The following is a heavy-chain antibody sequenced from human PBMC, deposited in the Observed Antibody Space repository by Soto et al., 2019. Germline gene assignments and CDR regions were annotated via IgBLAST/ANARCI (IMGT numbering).Heavy chain of an antibody. D-gene: IGHD3-9*01. CDR1: GFTFSDYY. CDR3: ARDADILTGSDAFDI. CDR2: ISSSSSYT. V-gene: IGHV3-11*05. Sequence: QVQLVESGGGLVKPGGSLRLSCAASGFTFSDYYMSWIRQAPGKGLERVSYISSSSSYTNYADSVKGRFTISRDNDKNSLSLQMNSLRAEDTAVYYCARDADILTGSDAFDIWGKGTMVTVSS. J-gene: IGHJ3*02.